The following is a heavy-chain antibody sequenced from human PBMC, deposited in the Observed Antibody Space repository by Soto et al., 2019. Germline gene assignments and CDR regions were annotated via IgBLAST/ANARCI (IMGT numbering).Heavy chain of an antibody. CDR2: ISYDGSNK. Sequence: QVQLVESGGGVVQPGRSLRLSCAASGFTFSSYGMHWVRQAPGKGLEWVAVISYDGSNKYYADSVKGRFTISRDNSKNSLYLQMNSLRAEDTAVYYCAKDPYYDFWSGYYPPDYWGQGTLVTVSS. CDR1: GFTFSSYG. V-gene: IGHV3-30*18. D-gene: IGHD3-3*01. J-gene: IGHJ4*02. CDR3: AKDPYYDFWSGYYPPDY.